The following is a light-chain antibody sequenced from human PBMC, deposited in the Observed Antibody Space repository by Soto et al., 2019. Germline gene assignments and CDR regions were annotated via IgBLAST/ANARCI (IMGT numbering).Light chain of an antibody. V-gene: IGKV1-5*01. Sequence: DIQMAQSPSSLSASVGNRVTISCRASQSISTYLNWYQKKPGKAPNLLIYDASRLQSGVPPRFSGSGSGTEFTLTISSLQPDDFATYYCQQYNSYWTFGQGTKVDIK. CDR3: QQYNSYWT. CDR2: DAS. J-gene: IGKJ1*01. CDR1: QSISTY.